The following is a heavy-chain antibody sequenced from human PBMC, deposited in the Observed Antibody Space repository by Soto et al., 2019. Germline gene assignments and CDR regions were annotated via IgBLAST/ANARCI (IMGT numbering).Heavy chain of an antibody. D-gene: IGHD1-26*01. CDR3: ASDYKWELIGWTFAY. V-gene: IGHV3-30*04. Sequence: QVQLVESGGGVVQPGRSLRVSCAASGLTFSSHAMHWVRQAPGKGLEWVAVISHDGTNKYYLDSVKGRFTISRDNSENTLYLQMNSLRVENAAVYYCASDYKWELIGWTFAYWGQGTLVTVSA. CDR2: ISHDGTNK. J-gene: IGHJ4*02. CDR1: GLTFSSHA.